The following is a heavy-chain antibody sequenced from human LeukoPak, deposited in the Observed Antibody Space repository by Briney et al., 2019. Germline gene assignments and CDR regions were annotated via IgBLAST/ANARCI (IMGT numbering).Heavy chain of an antibody. CDR2: IYYSGST. D-gene: IGHD2-15*01. J-gene: IGHJ6*02. V-gene: IGHV4-39*01. CDR3: ARIIAAHYGMDV. Sequence: SETLSLTCTVSGGSISSSSYYWGWIRQPPGKGLEWIGSIYYSGSTYYNPSLKSRATISVDTSKNQFSLKLSSVTAADTAVYYCARIIAAHYGMDVWGQGTTVTISS. CDR1: GGSISSSSYY.